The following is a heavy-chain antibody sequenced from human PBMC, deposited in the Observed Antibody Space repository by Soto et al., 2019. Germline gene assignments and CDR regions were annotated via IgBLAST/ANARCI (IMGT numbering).Heavy chain of an antibody. CDR1: GFTFSDYY. D-gene: IGHD3-9*01. J-gene: IGHJ5*02. V-gene: IGHV3-11*01. CDR2: ISSSGSTI. CDR3: ARTVGYDILTGYYIWFDP. Sequence: GGSLRLSCAASGFTFSDYYMSWIRQAPGKGLEWVSYISSSGSTIYYADSVKGRFTISRDNAKNSLYLQMNSLRAEDTVVYYWARTVGYDILTGYYIWFDPWGQGTLVTVSS.